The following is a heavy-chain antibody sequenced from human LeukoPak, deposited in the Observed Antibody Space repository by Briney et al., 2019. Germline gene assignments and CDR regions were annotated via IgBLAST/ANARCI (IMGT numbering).Heavy chain of an antibody. CDR3: AREFGIAAAGYYYYYYMDV. Sequence: GGSLRLSCAASGFTFSDYYMSWIRQAPGKGLEWVSYISSSGSTIYYADSVKGRFTISRDNAKNSLYLQMNSLRAEDTAVYYCAREFGIAAAGYYYYYYMDVWGKGTTVTVSS. CDR2: ISSSGSTI. D-gene: IGHD6-13*01. J-gene: IGHJ6*03. V-gene: IGHV3-11*04. CDR1: GFTFSDYY.